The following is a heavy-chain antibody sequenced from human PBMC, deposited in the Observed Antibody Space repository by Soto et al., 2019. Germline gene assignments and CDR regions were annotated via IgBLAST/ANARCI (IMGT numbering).Heavy chain of an antibody. CDR3: ARDATYYDISTHYGMDV. V-gene: IGHV3-53*01. D-gene: IGHD3-9*01. CDR1: GFTVSSNY. Sequence: GGSLRLSCAASGFTVSSNYMSWVRQAPGKGLEWVSVIYSGGSTYYADSVKGRFTISRDNSKNTLYLQMNSLRAEDTAVYYCARDATYYDISTHYGMDVWGQGTTVTVSS. J-gene: IGHJ6*02. CDR2: IYSGGST.